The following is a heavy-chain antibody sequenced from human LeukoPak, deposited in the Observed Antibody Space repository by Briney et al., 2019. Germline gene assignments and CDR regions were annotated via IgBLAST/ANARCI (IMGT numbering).Heavy chain of an antibody. CDR2: IYYSGST. CDR3: ARHLTPNWYFDY. J-gene: IGHJ4*02. V-gene: IGHV4-59*08. Sequence: SETLSLTCTVSGGSISSYYWSWIRQPPGKGLEWIGYIYYSGSTNYNPSLKSRVTISVDTSKNQFSLKLSSVTAADTAVYYCARHLTPNWYFDYWGQGTLVTVSS. D-gene: IGHD7-27*01. CDR1: GGSISSYY.